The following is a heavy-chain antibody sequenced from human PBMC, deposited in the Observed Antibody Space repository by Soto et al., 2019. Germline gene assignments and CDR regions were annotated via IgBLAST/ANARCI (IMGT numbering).Heavy chain of an antibody. CDR3: TTTHRYDYGDYVSDY. D-gene: IGHD4-17*01. Sequence: GGSLRLSCAASGFTFSNAWMSWVRQAPGKGLEWVGRIKSKTDGGITDYAAPVKGRFTISRDDSKNTLYLQMNSLKTEDTAVYYCTTTHRYDYGDYVSDYWGQGTLVTVSS. J-gene: IGHJ4*02. V-gene: IGHV3-15*01. CDR1: GFTFSNAW. CDR2: IKSKTDGGIT.